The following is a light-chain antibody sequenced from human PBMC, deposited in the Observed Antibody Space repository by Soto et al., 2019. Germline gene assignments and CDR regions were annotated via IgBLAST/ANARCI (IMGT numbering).Light chain of an antibody. J-gene: IGKJ1*01. Sequence: DIVLTQSPATLSLSPGDRATLSCRASQSVGTSLAWYKQQPGQAPRLLIHDAAYRASGIPERFSGSGSGTAFSLSFSSLEPDDFAVYYCQHRSRWPRSFGRGTKVEV. CDR2: DAA. V-gene: IGKV3-11*01. CDR1: QSVGTS. CDR3: QHRSRWPRS.